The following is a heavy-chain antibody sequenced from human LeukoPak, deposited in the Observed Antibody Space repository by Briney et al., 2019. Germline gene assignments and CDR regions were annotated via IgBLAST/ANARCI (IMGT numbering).Heavy chain of an antibody. V-gene: IGHV4-39*01. CDR2: IYYTGST. D-gene: IGHD2-2*01. CDR3: ARVVPAASGIQLRFDP. CDR1: GDSISSSTYY. J-gene: IGHJ5*02. Sequence: PSETLSLTCTVSGDSISSSTYYWNWIRQSPGKGLEWIGSIYYTGSTYYNPSLKSRVTISVDTSKNQFSLKLSSVTAADTAVYYCARVVPAASGIQLRFDPWGQGTLVTVSS.